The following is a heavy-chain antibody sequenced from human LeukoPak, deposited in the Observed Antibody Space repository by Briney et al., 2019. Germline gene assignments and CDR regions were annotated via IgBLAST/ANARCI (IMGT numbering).Heavy chain of an antibody. D-gene: IGHD3-22*01. CDR2: MYLSGTT. V-gene: IGHV4-4*02. CDR3: AGLVGRYSSGLYYYYFDY. CDR1: GDSINSLGL. Sequence: SGTLSLTCTVSGDSINSLGLWSWVRQPPGKGLEWIGEMYLSGTTHSNPSVKSRVTISIDKSKNQFFLNLSSVTAADTAVYYCAGLVGRYSSGLYYYYFDYWGQGTLVTVSS. J-gene: IGHJ4*02.